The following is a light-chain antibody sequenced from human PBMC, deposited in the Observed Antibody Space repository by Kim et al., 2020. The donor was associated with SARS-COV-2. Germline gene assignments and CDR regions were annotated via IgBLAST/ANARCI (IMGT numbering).Light chain of an antibody. CDR1: HNIDIS. CDR2: DAA. Sequence: PGERATLSCRASHNIDISLAWYQQTPGQPPRLLIYDAAIRAAGIPDRVSGSGSGTDFTLTIGSLAPEDFAVDYCQQRGNWPPALTFGGGTKVDIK. V-gene: IGKV3-11*01. CDR3: QQRGNWPPALT. J-gene: IGKJ4*01.